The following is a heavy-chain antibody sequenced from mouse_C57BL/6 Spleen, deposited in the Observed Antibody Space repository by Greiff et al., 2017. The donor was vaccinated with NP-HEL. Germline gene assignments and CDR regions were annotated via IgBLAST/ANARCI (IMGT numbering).Heavy chain of an antibody. V-gene: IGHV5-4*01. CDR2: ISDGGSYT. J-gene: IGHJ4*01. D-gene: IGHD2-2*01. CDR3: ARDRDGYESSYYAMDY. Sequence: EVQLVESGGGLVKPGGSLKLSCAASGFTFSSYAMSWVRQTPEKRLEWVATISDGGSYTYYPDNVKGRFTISRDNAKNNLYLQMSHLKSEDTAMYYCARDRDGYESSYYAMDYWGQGTSVTVSS. CDR1: GFTFSSYA.